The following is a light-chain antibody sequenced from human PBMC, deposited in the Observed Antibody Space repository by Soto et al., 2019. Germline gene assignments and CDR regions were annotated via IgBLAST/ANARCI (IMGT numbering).Light chain of an antibody. CDR2: GAP. CDR1: RSVNNN. CDR3: QQYNNWPPIT. V-gene: IGKV3D-15*01. J-gene: IGKJ5*01. Sequence: EIVLTQSPGTLSLSPGERATLSCRASRSVNNNYLAWYQQKPGQAPRLLIFGAPSRATGIPARFSGSGSGTEFTLTISSLQSEDFAVYYCQQYNNWPPITFGQGTRLEIK.